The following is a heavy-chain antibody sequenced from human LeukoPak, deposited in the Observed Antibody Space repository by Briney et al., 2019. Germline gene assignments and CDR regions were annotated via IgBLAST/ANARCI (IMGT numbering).Heavy chain of an antibody. V-gene: IGHV3-23*01. CDR1: GFTFSSFA. J-gene: IGHJ4*02. Sequence: GGSLRLSCAASGFTFSSFAMTWVRQAPAKGLEWVSGIPPSGSSTYYADSVKGRFTISRDNSKNTLSLQMNSLRAEDTAIYFCARVNCSSSSCSYYFDSWGQGTLVTVSS. CDR3: ARVNCSSSSCSYYFDS. D-gene: IGHD2-2*01. CDR2: IPPSGSST.